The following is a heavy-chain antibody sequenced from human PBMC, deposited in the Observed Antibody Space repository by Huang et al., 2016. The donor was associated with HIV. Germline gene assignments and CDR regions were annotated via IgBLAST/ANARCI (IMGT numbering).Heavy chain of an antibody. V-gene: IGHV3-7*01. CDR3: ARAGTTVVIFDS. D-gene: IGHD4-17*01. CDR2: INPDGSEK. Sequence: EVQLVESGGGLVHPGGSLRLSCAASGLTFSRDWMSWVREVPGKALEWVANINPDGSEKFYWDSVTGRFTISRDNAKNSLYLQMNSLRAEDTAIYYCARAGTTVVIFDSWGQGTLVTVSS. J-gene: IGHJ4*02. CDR1: GLTFSRDW.